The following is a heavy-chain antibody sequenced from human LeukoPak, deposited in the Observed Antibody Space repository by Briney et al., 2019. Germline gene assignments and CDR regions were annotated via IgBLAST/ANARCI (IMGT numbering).Heavy chain of an antibody. J-gene: IGHJ4*02. V-gene: IGHV1-18*01. Sequence: ASVKVSCKASGYTFTSYGISWVRQAPGQGLEWMGWISAYNGNTNYAQKLQGRVTMTTATSTSTAYMELRSLRSDDTAVYYCARDTKVGATDLDFDYWGQGTLVTVSS. D-gene: IGHD1-26*01. CDR2: ISAYNGNT. CDR3: ARDTKVGATDLDFDY. CDR1: GYTFTSYG.